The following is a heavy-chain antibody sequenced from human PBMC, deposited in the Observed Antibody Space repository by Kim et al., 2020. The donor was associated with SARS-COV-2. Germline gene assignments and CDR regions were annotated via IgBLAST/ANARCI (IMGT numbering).Heavy chain of an antibody. V-gene: IGHV2-5*02. D-gene: IGHD3-10*02. CDR3: ARRDGGGLHFYYVGWFDP. Sequence: SGPTLVKPTQTLTLTCTFSGFSLSSTGVGVGWLRQPPGKALEWLAVLYWDGEKRYSPSLQSRLTLTKESSKNQVVLTLTNMAPVDTATYYCARRDGGGLHFYYVGWFDPWGPGTRVTVAS. CDR1: GFSLSSTGVG. CDR2: LYWDGEK. J-gene: IGHJ5*02.